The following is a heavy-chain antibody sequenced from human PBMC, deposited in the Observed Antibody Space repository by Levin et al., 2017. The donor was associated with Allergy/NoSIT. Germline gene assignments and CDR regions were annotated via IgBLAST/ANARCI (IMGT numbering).Heavy chain of an antibody. CDR3: ASVITGTTIWFDP. V-gene: IGHV1-69*13. CDR1: GGTFSSYA. D-gene: IGHD1-7*01. CDR2: IIPIFGTA. Sequence: EASVKVSCKASGGTFSSYAISWVRQAPGQGLEWMGGIIPIFGTANYAQKFQGRVTITADESTSTAYMELSSLRSEDTAVYYCASVITGTTIWFDPWGQGTLVTVSS. J-gene: IGHJ5*02.